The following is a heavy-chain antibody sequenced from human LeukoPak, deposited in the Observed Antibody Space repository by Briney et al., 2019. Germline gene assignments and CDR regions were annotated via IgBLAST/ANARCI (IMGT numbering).Heavy chain of an antibody. D-gene: IGHD6-19*01. CDR2: INYNGNN. CDR1: GGSFSGYN. CDR3: AGDTHSSSWYDH. Sequence: PSETLSRTCVVYGGSFSGYNWIWIRQPPGKGLEWIGEINYNGNNNYNPALKSRVTISVDTSKNQFSLKLTSVTAADTAVYYCAGDTHSSSWYDHWGQGTLVTVSS. J-gene: IGHJ5*02. V-gene: IGHV4-34*01.